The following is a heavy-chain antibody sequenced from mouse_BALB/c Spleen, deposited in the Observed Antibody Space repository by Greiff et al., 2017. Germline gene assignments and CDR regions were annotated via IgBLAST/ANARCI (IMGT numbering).Heavy chain of an antibody. D-gene: IGHD3-3*01. Sequence: EVKVVESGGGLVKPGGSLKFSCAASGFTFSSYAMSWVRQTPEKRLEWVASISSGGSTYYPDSVKGRFTISRDNARNILYLQMSSLRSEDTAMYYCARGADCDYWGQGTTVTVSS. CDR2: ISSGGST. J-gene: IGHJ2*01. CDR1: GFTFSSYA. V-gene: IGHV5-6-5*01. CDR3: ARGADCDY.